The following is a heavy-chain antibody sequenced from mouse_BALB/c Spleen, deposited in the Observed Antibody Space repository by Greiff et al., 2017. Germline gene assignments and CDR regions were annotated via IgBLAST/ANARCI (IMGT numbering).Heavy chain of an antibody. CDR2: IRNEANGYTT. Sequence: EVQVVESGGGLVQPGGSLRLPCATSGFTFTDYYMSWVRQPPGKALEWLGFIRNEANGYTTEYSASVKGRFTISRDNSQSILYLQMNTLRAEDSATYYCARVPYGNYFDYWGQGTTLTVSS. D-gene: IGHD2-10*02. CDR3: ARVPYGNYFDY. CDR1: GFTFTDYY. V-gene: IGHV7-3*02. J-gene: IGHJ2*01.